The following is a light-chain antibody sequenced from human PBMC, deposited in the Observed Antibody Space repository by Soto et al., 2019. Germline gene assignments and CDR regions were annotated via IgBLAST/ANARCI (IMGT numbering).Light chain of an antibody. J-gene: IGKJ2*01. CDR2: AAS. V-gene: IGKV1-39*01. CDR1: QSISIY. CDR3: QQSYRIQFT. Sequence: IHMTQSPSSLSAAVGDRVTITCRASQSISIYLNWYQQKPRKAPELLIYAASSLRSGVPSRFRGSGSGEDFTLTISSMQPEDFATYYCQQSYRIQFTCGQGTIMEIK.